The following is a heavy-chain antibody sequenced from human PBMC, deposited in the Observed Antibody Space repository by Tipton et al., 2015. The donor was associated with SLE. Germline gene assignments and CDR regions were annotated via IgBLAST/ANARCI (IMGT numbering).Heavy chain of an antibody. CDR1: GGSFSGYY. Sequence: TLSLTCAVYGGSFSGYYWSWIRQPPGKGLEWIGYIYYSGSTNYNPSLKSRVTISVDTSKNQFSLKLSSVTAADTAVYYCARSHDFWSGYYRYWGQGTLVTVSS. CDR3: ARSHDFWSGYYRY. CDR2: IYYSGST. V-gene: IGHV4-59*12. J-gene: IGHJ4*02. D-gene: IGHD3-3*01.